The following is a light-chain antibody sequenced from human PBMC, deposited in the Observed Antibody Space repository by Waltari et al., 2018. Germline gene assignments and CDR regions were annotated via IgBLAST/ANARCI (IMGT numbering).Light chain of an antibody. J-gene: IGKJ2*01. CDR3: QQYNNWPPT. V-gene: IGKV3-15*01. CDR2: GAS. CDR1: QSVSSN. Sequence: EIVMTQTPAPLSLSPGERSTLSCRASQSVSSNLAWYQQKPGQAPRLLISGASTRATGIPARFSGSGSGTEFTLTISSLQSEDFAVYYCQQYNNWPPTFGQGTKLEIK.